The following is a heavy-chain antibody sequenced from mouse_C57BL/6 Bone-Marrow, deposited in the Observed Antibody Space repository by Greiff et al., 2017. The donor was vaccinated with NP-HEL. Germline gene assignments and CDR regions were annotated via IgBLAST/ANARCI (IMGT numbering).Heavy chain of an antibody. Sequence: DVKLVESGGGLVKPGGSLKLSCAASGFTFSSYAMSWVRQTPEKRLEWVATISDGGSYTYYPDNVKGRFTISRDNAKNNLYLQMSHLKSEDTAMYYWARTYYGNYEGNYFDYWGQGTTLTVSS. D-gene: IGHD2-10*01. CDR1: GFTFSSYA. CDR3: ARTYYGNYEGNYFDY. J-gene: IGHJ2*01. V-gene: IGHV5-4*03. CDR2: ISDGGSYT.